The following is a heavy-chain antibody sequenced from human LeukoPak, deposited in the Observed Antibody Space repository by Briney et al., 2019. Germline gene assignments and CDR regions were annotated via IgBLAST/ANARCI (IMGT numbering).Heavy chain of an antibody. D-gene: IGHD6-25*01. CDR1: GGSITGYS. CDR3: ARGTAAVY. V-gene: IGHV4-59*01. CDR2: ISYRGAT. Sequence: PSETLSLTCTVSGGSITGYSWSWFRQSPVKGLEWIGYISYRGATNSNPSLKSRATVSLDMSKNQFSLKLNSVTAADTAVYYCARGTAAVYWGQGTLVTVSS. J-gene: IGHJ4*02.